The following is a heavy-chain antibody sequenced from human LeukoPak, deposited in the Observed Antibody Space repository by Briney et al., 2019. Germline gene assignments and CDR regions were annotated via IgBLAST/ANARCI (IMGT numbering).Heavy chain of an antibody. CDR3: ARSDYYYDSSGYYSAFDI. Sequence: SETLSLTCNVSGGSIRGYYWSWIRQPPGKGLEWIGYIYSSGSTNYNPSLKSRVTISVDTSKNQFSLKLSSVTAADTAVYYCARSDYYYDSSGYYSAFDIWGQGTMVTVSS. J-gene: IGHJ3*02. CDR1: GGSIRGYY. CDR2: IYSSGST. D-gene: IGHD3-22*01. V-gene: IGHV4-59*01.